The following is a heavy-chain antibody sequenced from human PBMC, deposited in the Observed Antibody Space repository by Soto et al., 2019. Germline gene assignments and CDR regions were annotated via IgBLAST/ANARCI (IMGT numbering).Heavy chain of an antibody. Sequence: GGSLRLSCAASGFTVSSNYMSWVRQAPGKGLEWVSVIYSGGSTYYADSVKGRFTISRHNSKNTLYLQMNSLRAEDTAVYYCSRYSSTRGDYYYYYMDVWGKGTTVTVSS. CDR3: SRYSSTRGDYYYYYMDV. CDR1: GFTVSSNY. CDR2: IYSGGST. D-gene: IGHD6-13*01. V-gene: IGHV3-53*04. J-gene: IGHJ6*03.